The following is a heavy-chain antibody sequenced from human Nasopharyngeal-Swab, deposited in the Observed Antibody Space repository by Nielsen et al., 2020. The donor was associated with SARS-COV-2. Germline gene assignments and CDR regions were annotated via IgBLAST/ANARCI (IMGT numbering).Heavy chain of an antibody. J-gene: IGHJ6*02. CDR3: ARDLYRQQWPLYNYYGMDV. CDR1: GFTVSSNY. CDR2: IYSGGST. D-gene: IGHD6-19*01. V-gene: IGHV3-53*01. Sequence: GSLKISCAASGFTVSSNYMSWVRQAPGKGLEWVSVIYSGGSTYYADSVKGRFTISRDNSKNTLYLQMNSLRAEDTAVYYRARDLYRQQWPLYNYYGMDVWGQGTTVTVSS.